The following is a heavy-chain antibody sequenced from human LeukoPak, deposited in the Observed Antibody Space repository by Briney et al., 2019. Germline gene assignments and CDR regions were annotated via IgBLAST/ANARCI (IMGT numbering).Heavy chain of an antibody. CDR1: EFTFSRYA. D-gene: IGHD4-17*01. Sequence: GGSLRLSCAASEFTFSRYAMSWVRQAPGKGLEWVSSISAVSGSTWYQASVKGRFTISRDNSKNTLYVQMDSLRAEDTAIYYCTKAAYGDYVNWFDPWGQGTLVTVSS. J-gene: IGHJ5*02. V-gene: IGHV3-23*01. CDR2: ISAVSGST. CDR3: TKAAYGDYVNWFDP.